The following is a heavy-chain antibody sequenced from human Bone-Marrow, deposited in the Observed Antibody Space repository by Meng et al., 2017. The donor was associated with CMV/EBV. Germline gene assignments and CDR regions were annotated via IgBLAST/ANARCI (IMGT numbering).Heavy chain of an antibody. CDR3: AREDCWSGYYSYYYYYYGMDV. D-gene: IGHD3-3*01. V-gene: IGHV3-7*01. J-gene: IGHJ6*02. CDR1: GFTFSSYW. CDR2: IKQDGSEK. Sequence: GGSLRLSCAASGFTFSSYWMSWVRQAPGKGLEWVANIKQDGSEKYCVDSVKGRFTISRDNAKNSLYLQMNSLRAEDTAVYYCAREDCWSGYYSYYYYYYGMDVWGQGTTVTVSS.